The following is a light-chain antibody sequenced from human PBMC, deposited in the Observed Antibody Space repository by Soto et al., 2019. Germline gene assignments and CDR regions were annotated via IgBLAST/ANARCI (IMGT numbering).Light chain of an antibody. CDR2: GAS. CDR1: QSVSSD. J-gene: IGKJ1*01. V-gene: IGKV3-15*01. CDR3: QQYNTWHPKMA. Sequence: VVTQSPATLSVFPGETATLSCRASQSVSSDLAWYQQRPGQAPRLLIYGASTRATGIPARFRGSGSGTEFRLTISSLQSEDVATYYCQQYNTWHPKMAFGRGTEV.